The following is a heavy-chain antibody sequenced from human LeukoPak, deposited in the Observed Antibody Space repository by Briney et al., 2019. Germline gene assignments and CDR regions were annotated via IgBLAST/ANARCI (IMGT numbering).Heavy chain of an antibody. CDR3: TRGVFSDV. CDR2: INGGGTTK. V-gene: IGHV3-11*01. CDR1: GFIFSDYY. J-gene: IGHJ6*04. Sequence: GGSLRLSCAASGFIFSDYYMNWIRQAPGKGLEWVSHINGGGTTKYYADSVRGRFNLSRDNAKNTLYLQMNNLRAEDTAVYYCTRGVFSDVWGTGTTVTVSS.